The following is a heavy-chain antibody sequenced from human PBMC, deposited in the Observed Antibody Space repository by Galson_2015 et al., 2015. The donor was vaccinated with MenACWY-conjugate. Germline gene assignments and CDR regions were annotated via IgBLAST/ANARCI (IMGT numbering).Heavy chain of an antibody. CDR2: ISGSGGST. V-gene: IGHV3-23*01. CDR1: GFTFSSYA. D-gene: IGHD3-22*01. CDR3: ARGVPTMMYAFDI. J-gene: IGHJ3*02. Sequence: SLRLSCAASGFTFSSYAMSWVRQAPGMGLEWVSAISGSGGSTYYADSVKGRFTISRDNSKNTLYLQMNSLRAEDTAVYYCARGVPTMMYAFDIWGQGTMVTVSS.